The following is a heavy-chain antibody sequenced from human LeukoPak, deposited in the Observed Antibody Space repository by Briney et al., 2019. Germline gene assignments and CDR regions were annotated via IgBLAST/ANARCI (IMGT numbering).Heavy chain of an antibody. CDR2: ISSSSSYI. D-gene: IGHD1-26*01. J-gene: IGHJ4*02. V-gene: IGHV3-21*01. CDR1: GFTFSSYS. CDR3: ARDHSGSYEVDY. Sequence: GGSLRLSCAASGFTFSSYSMNWVRQAPGKGLEWVSSISSSSSYIYYADSVKGRFTISRDNAKNSLYLQMNSLRAEDTAVYYCARDHSGSYEVDYWGQGTLVTVSS.